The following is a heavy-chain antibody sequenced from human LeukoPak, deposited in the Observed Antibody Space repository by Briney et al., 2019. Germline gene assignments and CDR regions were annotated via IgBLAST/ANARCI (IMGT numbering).Heavy chain of an antibody. CDR2: INHGGGT. CDR3: AREPDPYDILTGYYSLQPDY. D-gene: IGHD3-9*01. CDR1: GGSFSGYS. J-gene: IGHJ4*02. Sequence: SETLSLTCAVYGGSFSGYSWNWIRQPPVKGLEWIGEINHGGGTNYNPSLKSRVTISVDTSKKQFSLKLSSVTAADTAVYYCAREPDPYDILTGYYSLQPDYWGQGTLVTVSS. V-gene: IGHV4-34*01.